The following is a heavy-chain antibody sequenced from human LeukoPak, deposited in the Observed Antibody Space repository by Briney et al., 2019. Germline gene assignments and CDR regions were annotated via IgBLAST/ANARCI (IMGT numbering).Heavy chain of an antibody. J-gene: IGHJ5*02. Sequence: ASVKASCKASGYTFTSYDINWVRQATGQGLEWMGWMNPNSGNTGYAQKFQGRVTITRNTSISTAYMELSSLRSEDTAVYYCARGRGYTLGWFDPWGQGTLVTVSS. CDR3: ARGRGYTLGWFDP. D-gene: IGHD3-22*01. CDR2: MNPNSGNT. CDR1: GYTFTSYD. V-gene: IGHV1-8*03.